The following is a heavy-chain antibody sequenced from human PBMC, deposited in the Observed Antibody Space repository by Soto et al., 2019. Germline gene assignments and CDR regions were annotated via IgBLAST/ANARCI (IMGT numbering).Heavy chain of an antibody. Sequence: QVQLVQSGAEVKKPGASVKVSCRPSGYTFTAYYIHWVRQAPGQGLEWMGWVNPNSGGTRDAQNLQGRVTMTSDTSTSTVYMELNWLRSDDTALYSCALDNYGPLDYWGQGTLVTVSS. D-gene: IGHD3-10*01. CDR2: VNPNSGGT. CDR3: ALDNYGPLDY. V-gene: IGHV1-2*02. J-gene: IGHJ4*02. CDR1: GYTFTAYY.